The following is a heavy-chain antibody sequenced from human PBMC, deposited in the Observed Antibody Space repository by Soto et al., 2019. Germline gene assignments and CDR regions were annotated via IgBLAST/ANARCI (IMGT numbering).Heavy chain of an antibody. D-gene: IGHD3-10*01. J-gene: IGHJ4*02. CDR1: GYPFTRYG. Sequence: SVKVYCKASGYPFTRYGVRLVRKAPGQGLEWMGWIRAYTGDTNYAQKLQGRVTMATDTSTSTAYMGLRSLRSDDTAVYYCASRLRGDFDYCGQGTMVTVSS. V-gene: IGHV1-18*01. CDR3: ASRLRGDFDY. CDR2: IRAYTGDT.